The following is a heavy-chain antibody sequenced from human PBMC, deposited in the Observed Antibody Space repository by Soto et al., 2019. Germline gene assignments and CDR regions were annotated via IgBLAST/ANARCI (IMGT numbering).Heavy chain of an antibody. Sequence: QVQLVESGGGVVQPGRSLRLSCAGSGFTFSSYAMHWVRQAPGKGLEWVAVISYDGSNKYYADSVKGRFTISRDNSKNTLYLQLNSLRAEDTAVYYCARMYSSSIPSDYWGQGTLVTVSS. CDR1: GFTFSSYA. CDR2: ISYDGSNK. J-gene: IGHJ4*02. D-gene: IGHD6-6*01. CDR3: ARMYSSSIPSDY. V-gene: IGHV3-30-3*01.